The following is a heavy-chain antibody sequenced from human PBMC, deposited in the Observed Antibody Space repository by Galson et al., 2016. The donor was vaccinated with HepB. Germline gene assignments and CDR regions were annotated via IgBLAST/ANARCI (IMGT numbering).Heavy chain of an antibody. D-gene: IGHD6-19*01. J-gene: IGHJ4*02. V-gene: IGHV4-4*02. CDR2: IYHTGTT. CDR1: GGSISSYSW. CDR3: ARAQSVAGSGIYFNY. Sequence: SETLSLTCAVSGGSISSYSWWSWVRQPPGQGLEWIGEIYHTGTTNYNPSLKSRVTISVDKSKNQFSLKLSSVTAADTAVYYGARAQSVAGSGIYFNYWGQGSLVTVSS.